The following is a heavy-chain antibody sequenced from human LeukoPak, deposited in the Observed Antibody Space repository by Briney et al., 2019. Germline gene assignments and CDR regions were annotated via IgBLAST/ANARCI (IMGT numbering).Heavy chain of an antibody. D-gene: IGHD2-2*01. J-gene: IGHJ4*02. CDR1: GFTLSSYA. V-gene: IGHV3-23*01. CDR3: ARVPGYCSSTSCYEFDY. CDR2: ISGSGGST. Sequence: GGSLRLSCAAPGFTLSSYAMSWVRQAPGKGLEWVSAISGSGGSTYYADSVKGRFTISRDNSKNTLYLQMNSLRAEDTAVYYCARVPGYCSSTSCYEFDYWGQGTLVTVSS.